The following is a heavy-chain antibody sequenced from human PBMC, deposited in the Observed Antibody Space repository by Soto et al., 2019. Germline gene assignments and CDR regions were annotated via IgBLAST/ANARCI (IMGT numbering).Heavy chain of an antibody. CDR1: GFRFSGYA. J-gene: IGHJ3*02. CDR3: AKKSYCCAGDRGPLDI. Sequence: EVQLLESGGGLVQPGGSLRLSCAASGFRFSGYAMNWVRQAPGKGLEWVSVISGNGDTTFYADSVQGRLPISRDNSRNTLYLQMNSLRAEDTAVYYCAKKSYCCAGDRGPLDIWGQGTMVTVSS. CDR2: ISGNGDTT. D-gene: IGHD3-10*01. V-gene: IGHV3-23*01.